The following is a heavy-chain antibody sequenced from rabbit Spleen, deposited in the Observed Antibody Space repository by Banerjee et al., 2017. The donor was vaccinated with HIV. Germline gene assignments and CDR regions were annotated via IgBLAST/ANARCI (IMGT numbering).Heavy chain of an antibody. CDR2: IDPIFGST. CDR3: VRGPPYAGYADYGYVYLNL. D-gene: IGHD6-1*01. Sequence: QEQLVESGGGLVQPGGSLKLSCKASGFDFSSYGVSWVRQAPGKGLEWIGYIDPIFGSTDYASWVNGRFTIASDNAQNTVFLQMTSLTAADTATYFCVRGPPYAGYADYGYVYLNLWGPGTLVTVS. J-gene: IGHJ4*01. V-gene: IGHV1S47*01. CDR1: GFDFSSYG.